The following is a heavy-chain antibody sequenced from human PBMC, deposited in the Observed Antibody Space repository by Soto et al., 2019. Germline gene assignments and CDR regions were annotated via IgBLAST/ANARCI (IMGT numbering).Heavy chain of an antibody. CDR3: AASIAARPVYYYYGMDV. V-gene: IGHV1-18*04. CDR2: ISAYNGNT. CDR1: GYTFTSSG. J-gene: IGHJ6*02. Sequence: ASVKVSCKPSGYTFTSSGISWVRQARGQGLEWMGWISAYNGNTNYAQKLQGRVTMTTDTYTSTAYMELRSLRSDDTAVYYCAASIAARPVYYYYGMDVWGQGTTVTVSS. D-gene: IGHD6-6*01.